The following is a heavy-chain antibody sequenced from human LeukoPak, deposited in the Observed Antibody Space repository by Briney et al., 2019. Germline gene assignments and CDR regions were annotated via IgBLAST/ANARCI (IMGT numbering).Heavy chain of an antibody. D-gene: IGHD3-10*01. CDR3: ARGGITMVRGVMRRQNWFDP. J-gene: IGHJ5*02. V-gene: IGHV1-2*02. Sequence: ASVTVSCTASGYTFTGYYMHWVRQAPGQGLEWMGWINPNSGGTNYAQKFQGRVTMTRDTSISTAHMELSRLRSDDTAVYYCARGGITMVRGVMRRQNWFDPWGQGTLVTVSS. CDR1: GYTFTGYY. CDR2: INPNSGGT.